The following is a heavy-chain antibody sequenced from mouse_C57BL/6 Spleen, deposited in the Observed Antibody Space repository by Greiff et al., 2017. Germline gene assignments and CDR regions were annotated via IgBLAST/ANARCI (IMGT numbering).Heavy chain of an antibody. CDR2: IDPETGGT. V-gene: IGHV1-15*01. Sequence: QVQLQQSGAELVRPGASVTLSCKASGYTFTDYEMHWVKQTPVHGLEWIGAIDPETGGTAYNQKFKGKAILTADKSSSTAYMELRSLTSEDSAVYYCTITTVVSFDYWSQGTTLTVSS. D-gene: IGHD1-1*01. J-gene: IGHJ2*01. CDR1: GYTFTDYE. CDR3: TITTVVSFDY.